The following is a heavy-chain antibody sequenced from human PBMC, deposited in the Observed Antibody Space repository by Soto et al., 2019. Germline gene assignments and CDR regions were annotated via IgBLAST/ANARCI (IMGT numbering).Heavy chain of an antibody. V-gene: IGHV1-2*04. CDR1: GYTFTGYY. D-gene: IGHD1-20*01. Sequence: ASVKVSCKASGYTFTGYYMHWVRQAPGQGLEWMGWINPNSGGTNYAQKFQGWVTMTRDTSISTAYMELSRLRSDDTAVYYCARDDLYKAAVDYYYGMDVWGQGTTVTVSS. J-gene: IGHJ6*02. CDR2: INPNSGGT. CDR3: ARDDLYKAAVDYYYGMDV.